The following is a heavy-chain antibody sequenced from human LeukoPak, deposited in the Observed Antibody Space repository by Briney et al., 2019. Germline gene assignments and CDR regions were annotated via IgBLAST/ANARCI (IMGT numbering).Heavy chain of an antibody. D-gene: IGHD1-26*01. Sequence: PSETLSLTCTVSGGPISSGGYYWSWIRQHPGTGLEWIGYIYYSGSTYYNPSLKSRVTISVDTSKNQFSLKLSSVTAADTAVYYCARDPEGGIGPYYYGMDVWGQGTTVTVSS. V-gene: IGHV4-31*03. CDR3: ARDPEGGIGPYYYGMDV. CDR2: IYYSGST. J-gene: IGHJ6*02. CDR1: GGPISSGGYY.